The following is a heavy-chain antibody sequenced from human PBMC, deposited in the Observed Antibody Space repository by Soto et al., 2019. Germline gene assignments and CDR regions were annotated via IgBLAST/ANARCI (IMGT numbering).Heavy chain of an antibody. CDR2: ISSSSSYI. CDR1: GFTFSSYS. J-gene: IGHJ6*02. Sequence: GGSLRLSCAASGFTFSSYSMNWVRQAPGKGLEWVSSISSSSSYIYYADSVKGRFTISRDNAKNSLYLQMNSLRAEDTAVYYCARDVSDGIPYYYYYCGMDVWGQGTTVTVSS. V-gene: IGHV3-21*01. D-gene: IGHD1-1*01. CDR3: ARDVSDGIPYYYYYCGMDV.